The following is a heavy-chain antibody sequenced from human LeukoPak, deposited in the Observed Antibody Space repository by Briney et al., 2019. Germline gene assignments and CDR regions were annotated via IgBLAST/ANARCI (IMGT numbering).Heavy chain of an antibody. D-gene: IGHD5-12*01. CDR3: AREEVGVYVDIVATIRYTYFDY. CDR1: GGTFSSYA. Sequence: SVKVSCKASGGTFSSYAISWVRQAPGQGLEWVGRIIPIFGTANYAQKFQGRVTITTDESTSTAYMELSSLRSEDTAVYYCAREEVGVYVDIVATIRYTYFDYWGQGTLVTVSS. V-gene: IGHV1-69*05. J-gene: IGHJ4*02. CDR2: IIPIFGTA.